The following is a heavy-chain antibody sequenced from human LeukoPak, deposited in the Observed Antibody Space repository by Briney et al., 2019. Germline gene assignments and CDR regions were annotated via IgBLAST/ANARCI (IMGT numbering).Heavy chain of an antibody. Sequence: ASVKVSCKASGGTFSSYAISRVRQAPGQGLEWMGGIIPIFGTANYAQKFQGRVTITADESTSTAYMELSSLRSEDTAVYYCARGYCSSTSCYAFDYWGQGTLVTVSS. CDR1: GGTFSSYA. D-gene: IGHD2-2*01. CDR3: ARGYCSSTSCYAFDY. J-gene: IGHJ4*02. CDR2: IIPIFGTA. V-gene: IGHV1-69*13.